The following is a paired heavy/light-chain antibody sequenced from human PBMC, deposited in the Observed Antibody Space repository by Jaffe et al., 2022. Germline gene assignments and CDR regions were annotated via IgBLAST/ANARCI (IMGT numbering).Heavy chain of an antibody. D-gene: IGHD5-12*01. J-gene: IGHJ4*02. CDR2: MNPNSGNT. V-gene: IGHV1-8*01. CDR1: GYTFTSYD. Sequence: QVQLVQSGAEVKKPGASVKVSCKASGYTFTSYDINWVRQATGQGLEWMGWMNPNSGNTGYAQKFQGRVTMTRNTSISTAYMELSSLRSEDTAVYYCARDHLTGDYSGYDFDYWGQGTLVTVSS. CDR3: ARDHLTGDYSGYDFDY.
Light chain of an antibody. Sequence: DIQMTQSPSSLSASVGDRVTITCRASQGISNYLAWFQQKPGKAPKSLIYAASSLQSGVPSKFSGSGSGTDFTLTISSLQPEDFATYYCQQYNSYPPTFGGGTKVEIK. CDR2: AAS. J-gene: IGKJ4*01. V-gene: IGKV1-16*02. CDR3: QQYNSYPPT. CDR1: QGISNY.